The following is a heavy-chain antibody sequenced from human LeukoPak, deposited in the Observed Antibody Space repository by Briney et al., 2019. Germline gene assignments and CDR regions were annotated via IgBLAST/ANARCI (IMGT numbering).Heavy chain of an antibody. Sequence: PSETLSLTCTVSGGSISSYYWSWIRQPPGKGLEWIGYIYYSGSTHYNPSLKSRVTISVDTSKNQFSLKVSSVTAADTAVYYCARDQGRGWPWFDPWGQGTLVTVSS. CDR1: GGSISSYY. CDR2: IYYSGST. CDR3: ARDQGRGWPWFDP. J-gene: IGHJ5*02. D-gene: IGHD6-19*01. V-gene: IGHV4-59*01.